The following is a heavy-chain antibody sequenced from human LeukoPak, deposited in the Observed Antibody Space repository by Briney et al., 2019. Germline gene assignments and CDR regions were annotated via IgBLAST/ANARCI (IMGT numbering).Heavy chain of an antibody. CDR1: GDSFTTYY. V-gene: IGHV4-59*08. J-gene: IGHJ5*02. D-gene: IGHD3/OR15-3a*01. CDR3: ARLDCYDVVGCYNH. Sequence: PSETLSLTCSVSGDSFTTYYWSWIRQATGKGLEWIGYVSHDGTTNYTPPLRSRVIMSVDTANNTISLRLTSVTAADTAIYYCARLDCYDVVGCYNHWGRGTQVTVS. CDR2: VSHDGTT.